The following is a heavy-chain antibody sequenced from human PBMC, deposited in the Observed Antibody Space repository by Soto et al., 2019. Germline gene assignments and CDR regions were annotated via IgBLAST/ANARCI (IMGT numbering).Heavy chain of an antibody. D-gene: IGHD3-3*01. J-gene: IGHJ3*02. CDR3: ARGGGKLRFLEWFRAFDI. Sequence: SETLSLTCAVYGGSFSGYYWSWIRQPPGKGLEWIGEINHSGSTNYNPSLKSRVTISVDTSKNQFSLKLSSVTAADTAVYYCARGGGKLRFLEWFRAFDIWGQGTMVTVSS. CDR2: INHSGST. V-gene: IGHV4-34*01. CDR1: GGSFSGYY.